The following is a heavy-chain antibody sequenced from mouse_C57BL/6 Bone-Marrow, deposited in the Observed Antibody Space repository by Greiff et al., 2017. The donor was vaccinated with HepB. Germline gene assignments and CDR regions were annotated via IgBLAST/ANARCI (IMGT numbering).Heavy chain of an antibody. V-gene: IGHV10-1*01. D-gene: IGHD1-1*01. Sequence: EVQRVESGGGLVQPKGSLKLSCAASGFSFNTYAMNWVRQAPGKGLEWVARIRSKSNNYATYYADSVKDRFTISRDDSESMLYLQMNNLKTEDTAMYYCVRQGYYYARGAMDYWGQGTSVTVSS. J-gene: IGHJ4*01. CDR2: IRSKSNNYAT. CDR1: GFSFNTYA. CDR3: VRQGYYYARGAMDY.